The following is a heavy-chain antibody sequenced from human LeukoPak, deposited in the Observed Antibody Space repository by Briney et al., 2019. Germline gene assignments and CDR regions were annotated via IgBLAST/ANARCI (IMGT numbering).Heavy chain of an antibody. V-gene: IGHV3-23*01. CDR2: ISGSGGST. D-gene: IGHD5-18*01. Sequence: PGGSLRLSCAASGXTFSSYAMSWVRQAPGKGLEWVSAISGSGGSTYYADSVKGRFTISRDNSKNTLYLQMNSLRAEDTAVYYCAKFPPSLVDTAMAFDYWGQGTLVTVSS. J-gene: IGHJ4*02. CDR3: AKFPPSLVDTAMAFDY. CDR1: GXTFSSYA.